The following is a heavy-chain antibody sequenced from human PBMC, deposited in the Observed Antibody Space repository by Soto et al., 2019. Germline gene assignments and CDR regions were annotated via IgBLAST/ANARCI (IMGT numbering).Heavy chain of an antibody. CDR2: IYYSGNT. CDR3: AKQGGKYGIRSFDP. V-gene: IGHV4-59*08. J-gene: IGHJ5*02. CDR1: GDPINNYY. Sequence: SETLSLTCTVSGDPINNYYWSWFRQPPGKGLEWIGYIYYSGNTKYNPSLKSRVTISVDTSKNQFSLRLTSVTAADTAGYYCAKQGGKYGIRSFDPWGQGTLVT. D-gene: IGHD1-1*01.